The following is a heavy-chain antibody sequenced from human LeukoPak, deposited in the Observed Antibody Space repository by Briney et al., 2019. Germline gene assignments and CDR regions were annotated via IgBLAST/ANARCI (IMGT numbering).Heavy chain of an antibody. CDR3: ARGPRVFGVVIAPYWYFDF. V-gene: IGHV1-8*01. CDR1: GYTFSSYD. J-gene: IGHJ2*01. CDR2: MNPNSGNA. Sequence: ASVKVSCKASGYTFSSYDINWVRQAAGQGLEWMGWMNPNSGNAGYAQKFQGRISITRNTSTNTAHMELSGLRSEDTAVYYCARGPRVFGVVIAPYWYFDFWGRGTLVTVSS. D-gene: IGHD3-3*01.